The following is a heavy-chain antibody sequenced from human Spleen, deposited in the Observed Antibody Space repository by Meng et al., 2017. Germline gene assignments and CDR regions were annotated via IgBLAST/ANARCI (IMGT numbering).Heavy chain of an antibody. CDR1: GFTFSSSW. D-gene: IGHD5-12*01. V-gene: IGHV3-52*01. CDR3: VRLMEVGGLNSGYDLSRLRSGSYLDY. J-gene: IGHJ4*02. Sequence: GESLKISCAASGFTFSSSWMHWVCQAPEKGLEWVADIQCAKSEKYYVDSVKGRLTISRDNAKNSLYLQVNSLRAEDMTVYYCVRLMEVGGLNSGYDLSRLRSGSYLDYWGQGTLVTVSS. CDR2: IQCAKSEK.